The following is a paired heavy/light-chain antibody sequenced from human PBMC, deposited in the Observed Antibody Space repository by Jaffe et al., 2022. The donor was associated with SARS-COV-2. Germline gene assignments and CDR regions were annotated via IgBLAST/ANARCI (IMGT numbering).Heavy chain of an antibody. CDR3: ARAAVTAAGTRHFLH. Sequence: QVQLVQSGAEVKKPGASVKVSCKASGYAFTTYGISWVRQAPGQGLEWMGWISAFNGNTNYAQKLQGRVTVTTDTSTTTAYMELRSLRSDDTAVYYCARAAVTAAGTRHFLHWGQGTLVTVSS. CDR2: ISAFNGNT. V-gene: IGHV1-18*01. D-gene: IGHD6-13*01. CDR1: GYAFTTYG. J-gene: IGHJ1*01.
Light chain of an antibody. CDR1: SSDVGGYNY. CDR3: SSYTSSSTLL. Sequence: QSALTQPASVSGSPGQSITISCTGTSSDVGGYNYVSWYQQRPGKAPKLMIFDVSSRPSGVSNRFSGSKSGNAASLTISGLQAEDEADYYCSSYTSSSTLLFGGGTKLTVL. CDR2: DVS. J-gene: IGLJ2*01. V-gene: IGLV2-14*01.